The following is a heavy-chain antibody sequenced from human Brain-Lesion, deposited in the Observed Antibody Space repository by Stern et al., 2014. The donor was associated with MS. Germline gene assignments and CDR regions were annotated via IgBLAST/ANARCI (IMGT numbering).Heavy chain of an antibody. CDR3: AKDRQYLTYFFDH. J-gene: IGHJ5*02. V-gene: IGHV3-30*18. D-gene: IGHD2/OR15-2a*01. Sequence: VQLVESGGGVVQPGRPLRLSCVASGFTFGSCAMHWVRQAPGKGLEWVAGVSYDGSKKYYADSVKGRFTISRDNSRNTLYMQMSSLRPEDTAVYYCAKDRQYLTYFFDHWGQGSLVTVSS. CDR1: GFTFGSCA. CDR2: VSYDGSKK.